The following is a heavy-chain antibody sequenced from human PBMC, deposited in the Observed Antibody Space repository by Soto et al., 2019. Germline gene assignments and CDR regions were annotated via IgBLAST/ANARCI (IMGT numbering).Heavy chain of an antibody. CDR2: IYYSGST. J-gene: IGHJ5*02. CDR1: GGSISSSSYY. V-gene: IGHV4-39*01. D-gene: IGHD5-18*01. Sequence: SETLSLTCTVSGGSISSSSYYWGWIRQPPGKGLEWIGSIYYSGSTYYNPSLKSRVTISVDTSKNQFSLKLSSVTAADTAVYHCARHDVDTRWFDPWGQGTLVTV. CDR3: ARHDVDTRWFDP.